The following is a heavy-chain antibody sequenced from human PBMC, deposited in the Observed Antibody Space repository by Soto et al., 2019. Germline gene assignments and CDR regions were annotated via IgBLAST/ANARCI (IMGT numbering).Heavy chain of an antibody. Sequence: DVQLVESGGGLVQPGGSLRLSCAASGFTFSSYSMNWVRQAPGKGLEWLSYIASSSSLTYYADSVKGRFSIHRDNAKNSLYRQKNSLRVEDTADYYCLRDADKVPTGQHMVHGDYWGQGTQVTVSS. CDR2: IASSSSLT. CDR1: GFTFSSYS. CDR3: LRDADKVPTGQHMVHGDY. V-gene: IGHV3-48*01. D-gene: IGHD5-12*01. J-gene: IGHJ4*02.